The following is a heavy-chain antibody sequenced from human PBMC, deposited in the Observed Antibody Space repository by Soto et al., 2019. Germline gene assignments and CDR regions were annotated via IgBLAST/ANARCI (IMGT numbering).Heavy chain of an antibody. V-gene: IGHV1-69*06. CDR1: GGSLSTNP. D-gene: IGHD2-15*01. J-gene: IGHJ4*02. CDR2: TGSGTGPG. Sequence: ASVKVSCKASGGSLSTNPISWVRQAPGQGLECMGGTGSGTGPGNHAQKFQGRLTVTADKSTSTVYMELTNLSSEDTAVYYCARRHSGGFFRFLDSWGQGTLVTVSS. CDR3: ARRHSGGFFRFLDS.